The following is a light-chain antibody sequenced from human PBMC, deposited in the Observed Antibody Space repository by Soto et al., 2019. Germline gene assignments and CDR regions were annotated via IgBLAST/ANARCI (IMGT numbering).Light chain of an antibody. J-gene: IGLJ1*01. Sequence: QSVLTQPASVSGSPGQSITISCTGASDDVAGSDFVSWFQQHPGKAPRLIIYDVTSRPSGVPDRLSGSKSGNTASLTISGLQAEDEADYYCSSETSNSTNVFGTGTKVTVL. CDR1: SDDVAGSDF. V-gene: IGLV2-14*03. CDR2: DVT. CDR3: SSETSNSTNV.